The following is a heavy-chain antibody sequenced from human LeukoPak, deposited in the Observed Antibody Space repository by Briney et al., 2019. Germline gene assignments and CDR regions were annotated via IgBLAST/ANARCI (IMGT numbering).Heavy chain of an antibody. CDR2: IYHSGST. CDR1: GGSSTNYF. CDR3: ARVVTPLSDYYYYMDV. V-gene: IGHV4-34*01. J-gene: IGHJ6*03. Sequence: PSETLSLTCVLYGGSSTNYFWTWIRQPPGKGLEWIGSIYHSGSTYNNPSLKSRVTISVDTPKNQFSLKLSSVTAADTAVYYCARVVTPLSDYYYYMDVWGKGTTVTVSS. D-gene: IGHD4-23*01.